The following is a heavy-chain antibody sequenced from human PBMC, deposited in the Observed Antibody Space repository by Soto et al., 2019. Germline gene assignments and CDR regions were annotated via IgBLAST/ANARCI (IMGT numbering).Heavy chain of an antibody. CDR2: INTDGSTT. J-gene: IGHJ6*02. Sequence: EVQLVESGGGLVQPGGSLRLSCAASEFTFTNYWMHWVRQVPGKGLEWVSRINTDGSTTNYEYSVMGRFTISRDNADNTVYLQMNSLRAEDTDVYYCARWIYLTDGVDVWGQGATVTVSS. CDR1: EFTFTNYW. V-gene: IGHV3-74*01. D-gene: IGHD3-16*02. CDR3: ARWIYLTDGVDV.